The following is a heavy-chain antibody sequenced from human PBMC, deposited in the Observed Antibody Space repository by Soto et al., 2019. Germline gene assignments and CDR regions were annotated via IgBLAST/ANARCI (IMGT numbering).Heavy chain of an antibody. D-gene: IGHD3-3*01. J-gene: IGHJ6*02. CDR1: GFTFSSYA. Sequence: EVQLLESGGGLVQPGGSLRLSCAASGFTFSSYAMSWVRQAPGKGLEWVSAISGSGGSTYYADSVKGRFTISRDNSKNTLYLHMNNLRAENTDVYNSGKGDYDFWSGYYRSYSGMDVWGQGTTVTVSS. CDR3: GKGDYDFWSGYYRSYSGMDV. V-gene: IGHV3-23*01. CDR2: ISGSGGST.